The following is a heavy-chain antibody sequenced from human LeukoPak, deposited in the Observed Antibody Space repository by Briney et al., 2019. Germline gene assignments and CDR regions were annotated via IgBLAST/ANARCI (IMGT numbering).Heavy chain of an antibody. Sequence: GGSLRLSCAASGFTFTSHEMNWVRQAPGKGLEWISYVGGNGKAIFYADSVRGRFTISRDNAKNSLYLQMNSLRAEDTAVYYCARDYDSSGPLDYWGQGTLVTVSS. CDR3: ARDYDSSGPLDY. J-gene: IGHJ4*02. CDR2: VGGNGKAI. D-gene: IGHD3-22*01. CDR1: GFTFTSHE. V-gene: IGHV3-48*03.